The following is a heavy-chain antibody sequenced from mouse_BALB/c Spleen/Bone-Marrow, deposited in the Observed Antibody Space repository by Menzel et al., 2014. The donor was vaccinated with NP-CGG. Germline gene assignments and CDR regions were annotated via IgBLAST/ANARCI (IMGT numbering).Heavy chain of an antibody. D-gene: IGHD2-14*01. CDR2: IWSDGSA. Sequence: VNVVESGPGLVAPSQTLSITCTISGFSLTSYGVHWVRQPPGKGLEWLVVIWSDGSATYNSALKTRLSISKDNSKSQVFIKMNSLQTDDSAMYYCARYDYAMDYWGQGTSVTVSS. J-gene: IGHJ4*01. CDR3: ARYDYAMDY. V-gene: IGHV2-6-1*01. CDR1: GFSLTSYG.